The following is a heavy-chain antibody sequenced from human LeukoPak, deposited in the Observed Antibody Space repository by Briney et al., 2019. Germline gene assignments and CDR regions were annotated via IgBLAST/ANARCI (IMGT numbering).Heavy chain of an antibody. CDR2: ISAFGDDT. Sequence: GGSLRLSCEASGFTFRNYVMTWVRQAPGKGLEWVSAISAFGDDTYYTDSVKGRFTISRDNSIDTLYLQMNSLRVDDTAVYYCAKDKTVGGAGTTMADFWGQGTLVTVSS. V-gene: IGHV3-23*01. CDR1: GFTFRNYV. D-gene: IGHD1-1*01. J-gene: IGHJ4*02. CDR3: AKDKTVGGAGTTMADF.